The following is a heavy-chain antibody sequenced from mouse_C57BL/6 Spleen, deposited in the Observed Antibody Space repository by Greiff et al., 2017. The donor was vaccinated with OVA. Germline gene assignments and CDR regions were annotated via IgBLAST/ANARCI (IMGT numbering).Heavy chain of an antibody. D-gene: IGHD1-1*01. V-gene: IGHV14-4*01. Sequence: VQLKQSGAELVRPGASVKLSCTASGFNIKDDYMHWVKQRPEQGLEWIGWIDPENGDTEYASKFQGKATITADTSSNTAYLQLSSLSSEDTAVYYCTTCSNYWYFDVWGTGTTVTVSS. CDR2: IDPENGDT. J-gene: IGHJ1*03. CDR3: TTCSNYWYFDV. CDR1: GFNIKDDY.